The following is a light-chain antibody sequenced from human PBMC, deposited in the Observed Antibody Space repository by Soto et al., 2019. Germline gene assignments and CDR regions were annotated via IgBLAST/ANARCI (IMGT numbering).Light chain of an antibody. CDR2: KAS. Sequence: DIQMTQSPSTLSASVGDRVTITCRASQSISDWLAWYPQKPGKAPKPLIYKASSLERGVPLRFTGSGSVTEFTLTISSLQPNDFETDYCHQYRSYEWTFGQGTKVEIK. J-gene: IGKJ1*01. CDR1: QSISDW. CDR3: HQYRSYEWT. V-gene: IGKV1-5*03.